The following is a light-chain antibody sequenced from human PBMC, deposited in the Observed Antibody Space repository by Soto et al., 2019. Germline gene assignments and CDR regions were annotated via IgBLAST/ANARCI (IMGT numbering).Light chain of an antibody. CDR2: AAS. J-gene: IGKJ1*01. CDR3: QQYYSYPRA. CDR1: QGISSY. V-gene: IGKV1-8*01. Sequence: AIRRTQSPSSLSASTGDRVTITCRASQGISSYLAWYQQKPGKAPKLLIYAASTLQSGVPSRFSGSGSRTDFTLTISCLQSEDFATYYCQQYYSYPRAFGQGTKVDIK.